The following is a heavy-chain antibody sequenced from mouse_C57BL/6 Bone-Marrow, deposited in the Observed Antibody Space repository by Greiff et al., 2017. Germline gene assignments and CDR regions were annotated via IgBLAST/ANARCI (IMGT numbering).Heavy chain of an antibody. D-gene: IGHD5-5*01. Sequence: QVQLQQSGAELVRPGTSVKMSCKASGYTFTNYWIGWAKQRPGHGLEWIGDIYPGGGYTNYNEKFKGKATLTADKSSSTAYMQFSSLTSEDSAIYYCARARYLYDYAMDYWGQGTSVTVSS. CDR1: GYTFTNYW. J-gene: IGHJ4*01. CDR2: IYPGGGYT. CDR3: ARARYLYDYAMDY. V-gene: IGHV1-63*01.